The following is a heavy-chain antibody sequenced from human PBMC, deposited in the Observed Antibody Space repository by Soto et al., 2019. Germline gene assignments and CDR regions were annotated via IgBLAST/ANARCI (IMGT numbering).Heavy chain of an antibody. Sequence: QLQLQESGPGLVKPSETLSLTCTVSGGSISNSNYYWGWIRQPPGKGLEWIGSIYYSGSTSYNSSLKRRVTISVDTSKNQFSLRLTSVTAADTAVYYCASPTLGAFDIWGQGTMVTVSS. CDR1: GGSISNSNYY. CDR2: IYYSGST. CDR3: ASPTLGAFDI. V-gene: IGHV4-39*01. D-gene: IGHD3-16*01. J-gene: IGHJ3*02.